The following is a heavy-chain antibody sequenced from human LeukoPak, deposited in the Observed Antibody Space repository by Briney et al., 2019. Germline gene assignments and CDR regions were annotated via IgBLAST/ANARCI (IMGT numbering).Heavy chain of an antibody. V-gene: IGHV4-34*01. J-gene: IGHJ4*02. D-gene: IGHD3-9*01. CDR3: ARSPRYYDILTGPRNY. CDR1: GGSIINYY. Sequence: SETLSLTCSVSGGSIINYYWSWIRQPPGKGLEWIGEINHSGSTNYNPSLKSRVTISVDTSKNQFSLKLSSVTAADTAVYYCARSPRYYDILTGPRNYWGQGTLVTVSS. CDR2: INHSGST.